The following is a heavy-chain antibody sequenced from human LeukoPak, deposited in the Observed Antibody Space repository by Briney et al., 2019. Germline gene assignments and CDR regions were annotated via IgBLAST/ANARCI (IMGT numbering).Heavy chain of an antibody. D-gene: IGHD3-22*01. CDR3: GSGSYYPFDF. CDR2: ISAYNGNT. Sequence: ASVKISCKASGYPFSSYGITWVRQAPGQGLEWLGWISAYNGNTQYGENVQGRVTMTTETSTSTAYMELRRLRSDDTAIYFCGSGSYYPFDFWGQGTVVSVSS. V-gene: IGHV1-18*01. CDR1: GYPFSSYG. J-gene: IGHJ4*02.